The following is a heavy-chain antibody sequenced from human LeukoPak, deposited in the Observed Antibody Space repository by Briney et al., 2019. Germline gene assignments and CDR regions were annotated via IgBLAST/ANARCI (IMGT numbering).Heavy chain of an antibody. J-gene: IGHJ4*02. CDR3: AKSRAGSSGFYFDY. Sequence: GGSLRPSCAASGFTFSNYWMHWVRQGPGEGLVWVSRINSDGKSTSYADSVKGRFTISRDNAKNTLFLQMNSLRAEDTAVYFCAKSRAGSSGFYFDYWGQGTLVTVSS. CDR2: INSDGKST. D-gene: IGHD3-22*01. CDR1: GFTFSNYW. V-gene: IGHV3-74*01.